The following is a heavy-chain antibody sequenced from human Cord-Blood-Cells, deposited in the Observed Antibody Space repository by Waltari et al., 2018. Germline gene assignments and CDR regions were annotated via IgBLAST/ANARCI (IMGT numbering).Heavy chain of an antibody. Sequence: EVQLVESGGGLVQPGGSLRVSCAASGFTFSGYSRNLVGQAPGKGMEWVSYISSSSSTIYYADSVKGRFTISRDNAKNSLYLQMNSLRDEDTAVYYCARGRKGSTVTDYWGQGTLVTVSS. CDR1: GFTFSGYS. J-gene: IGHJ4*02. CDR2: ISSSSSTI. D-gene: IGHD4-17*01. V-gene: IGHV3-48*02. CDR3: ARGRKGSTVTDY.